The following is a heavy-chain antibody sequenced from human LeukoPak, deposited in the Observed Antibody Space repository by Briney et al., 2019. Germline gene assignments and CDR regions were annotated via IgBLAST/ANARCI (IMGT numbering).Heavy chain of an antibody. V-gene: IGHV3-74*01. CDR2: TNLHGTTV. D-gene: IGHD3-16*01. Sequence: GGSLRLSCAVSGSSFSNYWMHWVRQAPGKGLVWVARTNLHGTTVDYADSVKGRFTISRDNAKNTLFLQMNSLRAEDTAVYYCASAYTYVRLGDHWGQGTLVTVSS. J-gene: IGHJ4*02. CDR1: GSSFSNYW. CDR3: ASAYTYVRLGDH.